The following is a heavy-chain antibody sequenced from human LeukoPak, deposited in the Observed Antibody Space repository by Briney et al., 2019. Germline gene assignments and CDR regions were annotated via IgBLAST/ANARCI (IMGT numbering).Heavy chain of an antibody. V-gene: IGHV3-23*01. CDR2: ISGSSGST. D-gene: IGHD3-9*01. CDR1: GFTLSSYA. Sequence: PGGSLRLSSAASGFTLSSYAMSSGPGAPGKGLEWVSAISGSSGSTYYADSVKGVFTISRDNSKNTLCLQMNSLRAEDTAVYYCAKDERYFVWLSPIDYWGQGTLVTVSS. CDR3: AKDERYFVWLSPIDY. J-gene: IGHJ4*02.